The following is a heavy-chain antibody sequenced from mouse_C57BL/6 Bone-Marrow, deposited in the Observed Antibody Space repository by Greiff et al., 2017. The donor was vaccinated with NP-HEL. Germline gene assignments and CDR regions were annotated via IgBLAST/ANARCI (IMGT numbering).Heavy chain of an antibody. D-gene: IGHD2-3*01. CDR3: AGERLLPLAY. CDR1: GYTFTSYT. V-gene: IGHV1-4*01. Sequence: QVQLQQSGAELARPGASVKMSCKASGYTFTSYTMHWVKQRPGQGLEWIGYINPSSGYTTYNQKFKDKATLTADKSSSTAYMQLSSLTSADSAVFGCAGERLLPLAYWGQGTALTVSA. J-gene: IGHJ2*01. CDR2: INPSSGYT.